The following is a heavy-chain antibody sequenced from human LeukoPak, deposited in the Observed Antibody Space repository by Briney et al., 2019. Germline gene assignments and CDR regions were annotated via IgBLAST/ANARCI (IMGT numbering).Heavy chain of an antibody. CDR3: VRDVSGSSYGDY. CDR2: IKQDGSEK. V-gene: IGHV3-7*01. J-gene: IGHJ4*02. D-gene: IGHD5-18*01. Sequence: GGSLRLSCAASGFTFSTYWMNWVRQAPGKGLEWPANIKQDGSEKYYLDSVKGRFTISRDNAKNSLYLQMNSLRAEDTSVYYCVRDVSGSSYGDYWGQGTLVTVSS. CDR1: GFTFSTYW.